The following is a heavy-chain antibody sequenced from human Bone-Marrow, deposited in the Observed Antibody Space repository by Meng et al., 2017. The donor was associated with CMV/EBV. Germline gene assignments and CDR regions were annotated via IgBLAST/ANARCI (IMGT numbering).Heavy chain of an antibody. V-gene: IGHV3-23*03. CDR1: GFTFSSYA. J-gene: IGHJ4*02. Sequence: GESLKISCAASGFTFSSYAMSWVRQAPGKGLEWVSVIYSGGSSTYYADSVKGRFTISRDNSKNTLYLQMNSLRAEDTAVYYCASAGVWQWLSIGDYWGQGTLVTVSS. CDR3: ASAGVWQWLSIGDY. D-gene: IGHD6-19*01. CDR2: IYSGGSST.